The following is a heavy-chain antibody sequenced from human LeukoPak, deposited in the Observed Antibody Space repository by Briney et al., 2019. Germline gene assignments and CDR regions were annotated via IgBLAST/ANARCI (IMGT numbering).Heavy chain of an antibody. J-gene: IGHJ4*02. CDR2: IYYSGST. Sequence: SETLSLTCTVSGGSISSSSYYWGWIRQPPGKGLEWIGSIYYSGSTYYNPSLKSRVTISVDTSKNQFSLKLSSVTAADTAVYYCASQDLIAARPRDYWGQRTLVTVSS. V-gene: IGHV4-39*01. CDR3: ASQDLIAARPRDY. CDR1: GGSISSSSYY. D-gene: IGHD6-6*01.